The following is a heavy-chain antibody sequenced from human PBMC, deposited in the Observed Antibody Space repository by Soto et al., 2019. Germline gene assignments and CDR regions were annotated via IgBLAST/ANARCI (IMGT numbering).Heavy chain of an antibody. Sequence: QVQLVESGGGVVQHGRSLRLSCAASGFTFSSYGMHWVRQAPGKGLEWVAVIWYDGSNKYYADSVKGRFTISRDNSKNTLYLQMNSLRAEDTAVYYCARDMEPNYDILTGPLDYWGQGTLVTVSS. D-gene: IGHD3-9*01. CDR3: ARDMEPNYDILTGPLDY. CDR1: GFTFSSYG. V-gene: IGHV3-33*01. CDR2: IWYDGSNK. J-gene: IGHJ4*02.